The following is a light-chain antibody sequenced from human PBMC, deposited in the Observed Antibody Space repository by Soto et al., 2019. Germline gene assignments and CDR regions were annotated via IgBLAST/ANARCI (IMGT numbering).Light chain of an antibody. Sequence: EIVMTQSPATLSVSPGERANLSCRASQSVSSNLAWYQQKPGQAPRLLIYGASTRATGIPARFSGSGSGTEFTLTIRSLQSEDFAVYYCQHYNNWPRTFGQGTKVEI. CDR3: QHYNNWPRT. CDR1: QSVSSN. V-gene: IGKV3-15*01. CDR2: GAS. J-gene: IGKJ1*01.